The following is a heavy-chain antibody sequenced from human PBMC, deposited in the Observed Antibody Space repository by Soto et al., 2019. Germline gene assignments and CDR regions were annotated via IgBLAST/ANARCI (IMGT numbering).Heavy chain of an antibody. CDR2: ISAYNGNT. J-gene: IGHJ4*02. V-gene: IGHV1-18*01. D-gene: IGHD3-10*01. CDR1: GYTFTSYG. CDR3: ARRSNYYGSGSYSYYFDY. Sequence: QVQLVQSGAEVKKPGASVKVSCKASGYTFTSYGISWVRQAPGQGLEWMGWISAYNGNTNYAQKLQGRVTMTTDTSTSTAYMELRSLRSDDTAVYYGARRSNYYGSGSYSYYFDYWGQGTLVTVSS.